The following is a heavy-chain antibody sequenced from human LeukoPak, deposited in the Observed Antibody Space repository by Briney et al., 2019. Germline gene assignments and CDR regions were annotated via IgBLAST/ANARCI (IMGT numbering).Heavy chain of an antibody. D-gene: IGHD6-19*01. J-gene: IGHJ4*02. CDR2: ISGGAGST. CDR3: AKVTRIAVARDYFDY. Sequence: GGSLRLSCAASGFTFSSSAMSWVRQAPGKGLEWVSTISGGAGSTYYADSVKGRFTISRGNSKNPLYVQMNSLRAEDTAVYYCAKVTRIAVARDYFDYWGQGTLVTVSS. V-gene: IGHV3-23*01. CDR1: GFTFSSSA.